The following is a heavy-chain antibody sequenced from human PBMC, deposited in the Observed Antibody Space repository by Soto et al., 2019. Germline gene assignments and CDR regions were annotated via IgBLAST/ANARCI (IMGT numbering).Heavy chain of an antibody. CDR2: VSHVDDNK. V-gene: IGHV3-30-3*01. J-gene: IGHJ6*02. CDR1: GFTFNLFT. CDR3: ARGNLDV. D-gene: IGHD1-1*01. Sequence: QVPVVESGGGVVRPGTSLRLSCAASGFTFNLFTFHWVRQAPGGGLEWVAVVSHVDDNKLYADSVKGPFTISRDNSKNTLYLQMNNLRTEDTALYYCARGNLDVWGQGTTVTVSS.